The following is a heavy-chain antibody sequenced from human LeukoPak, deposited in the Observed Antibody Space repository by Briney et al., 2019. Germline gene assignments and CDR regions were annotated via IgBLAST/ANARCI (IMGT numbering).Heavy chain of an antibody. CDR2: ISSSSSTI. CDR3: AKGDDSSGYYYVSVRFDAFDI. V-gene: IGHV3-48*01. CDR1: GFTFSSYS. Sequence: GGSLRLSCEASGFTFSSYSMNWVRQAPGKGLEWVSYISSSSSTIYYADSVKGRFTISRDNAKNSLYLQMNSLRAEDTAVYYCAKGDDSSGYYYVSVRFDAFDIWGQGTMVTVSS. D-gene: IGHD3-22*01. J-gene: IGHJ3*02.